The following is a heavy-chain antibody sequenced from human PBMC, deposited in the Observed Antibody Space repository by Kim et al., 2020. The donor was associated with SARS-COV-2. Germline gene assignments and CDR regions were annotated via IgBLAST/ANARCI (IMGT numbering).Heavy chain of an antibody. V-gene: IGHV3-33*07. D-gene: IGHD6-19*01. CDR3: ARDGGTAGWLDS. CDR2: FWYVGTKT. Sequence: GGSLRLSCTASGFTFSSSTMYWVRQAPGKGLEWVALFWYVGTKTYYANSVRGRFTISRDNSKNAVYLEMNSLRTEDTAVYYCARDGGTAGWLDSWGQGTLVTVSS. J-gene: IGHJ4*02. CDR1: GFTFSSST.